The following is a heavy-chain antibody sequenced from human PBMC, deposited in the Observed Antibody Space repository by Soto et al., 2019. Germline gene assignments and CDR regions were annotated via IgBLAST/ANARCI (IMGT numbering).Heavy chain of an antibody. Sequence: ASVKVSCKASGYTLTSYGMHWVRQAPGQRLEWMGWIDGGNSKTKYSQNFQGRFTITRDTSASTAYMELSSLRSEDTAVYYCARERSYYYDSSGSDGMDVWGQGTTVTVSS. CDR3: ARERSYYYDSSGSDGMDV. V-gene: IGHV1-3*01. D-gene: IGHD3-22*01. CDR1: GYTLTSYG. J-gene: IGHJ6*02. CDR2: IDGGNSKT.